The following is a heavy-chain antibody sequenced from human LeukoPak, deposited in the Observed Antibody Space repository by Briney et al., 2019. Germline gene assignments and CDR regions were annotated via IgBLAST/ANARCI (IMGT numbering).Heavy chain of an antibody. Sequence: SQTLSLTCTVSGGSISSGDYYWSWIRQPPGKGLEWIGEINHSGSTNYNPSLKSRVTISVDTSKNQFSLKLSSVTAADTAVYYCARGSSGYPSWGQGTLVTVSS. V-gene: IGHV4-30-4*01. CDR3: ARGSSGYPS. CDR1: GGSISSGDYY. J-gene: IGHJ4*02. D-gene: IGHD6-19*01. CDR2: INHSGST.